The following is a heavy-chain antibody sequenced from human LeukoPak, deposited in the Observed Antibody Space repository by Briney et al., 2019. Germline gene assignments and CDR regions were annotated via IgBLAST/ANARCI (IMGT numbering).Heavy chain of an antibody. Sequence: PSETLSLTCTVSGGSISTITYYWGWIRQPPGKGLEWVGHMYYRGNTFYNPSLKGRVTILVDTSKNQFSLKLSSVTAADTAVYYCARILYSSNIDYWGQGTLVTVSS. J-gene: IGHJ4*02. CDR1: GGSISTITYY. V-gene: IGHV4-39*07. CDR3: ARILYSSNIDY. CDR2: MYYRGNT. D-gene: IGHD6-19*01.